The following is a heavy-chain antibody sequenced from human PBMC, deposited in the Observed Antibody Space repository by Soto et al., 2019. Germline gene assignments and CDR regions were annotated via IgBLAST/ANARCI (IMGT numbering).Heavy chain of an antibody. V-gene: IGHV1-18*01. CDR2: ISTYNGKT. Sequence: GASVKVSCKTSGYTFSTYPISWVRQAPGQGLEWVGWISTYNGKTNYGQKFQGRVTIITDTSTSTAYMDLRNLRSDDTAVYYCARDRVEAALGTFDQWGQGTLVTVSS. D-gene: IGHD6-13*01. CDR1: GYTFSTYP. CDR3: ARDRVEAALGTFDQ. J-gene: IGHJ4*02.